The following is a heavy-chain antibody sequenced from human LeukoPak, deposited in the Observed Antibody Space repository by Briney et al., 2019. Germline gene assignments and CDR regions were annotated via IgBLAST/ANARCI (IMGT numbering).Heavy chain of an antibody. CDR3: ARLSYGGYGHGIDY. J-gene: IGHJ4*02. D-gene: IGHD4-17*01. CDR1: GFTFSSYA. V-gene: IGHV3-23*01. Sequence: GGSLRLSCAASGFTFSSYAMSWVRQAPGKGLEWVSAISGSGGSTYYADSVKGRFTISRDNSKNTLYLQMNSLRAEDTAVYYCARLSYGGYGHGIDYWGQGTLVTVSS. CDR2: ISGSGGST.